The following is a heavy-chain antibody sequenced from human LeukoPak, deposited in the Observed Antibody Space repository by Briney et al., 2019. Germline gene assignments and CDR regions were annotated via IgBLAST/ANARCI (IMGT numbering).Heavy chain of an antibody. CDR3: ARGGEEVAGCFDY. J-gene: IGHJ4*02. D-gene: IGHD6-19*01. CDR1: GGSFSGYY. CDR2: INHSGST. V-gene: IGHV4-34*01. Sequence: SETLSLTCAVYGGSFSGYYWSWIRQPPGKGLEWIGEINHSGSTNYNPSLKSRVTISVDTSKNQFSLKLSSVTAADTAVYYCARGGEEVAGCFDYWGQGTLVTVSS.